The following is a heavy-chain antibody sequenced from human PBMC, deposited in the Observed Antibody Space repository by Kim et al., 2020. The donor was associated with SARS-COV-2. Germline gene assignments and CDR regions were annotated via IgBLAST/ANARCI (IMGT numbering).Heavy chain of an antibody. J-gene: IGHJ4*01. V-gene: IGHV4-59*08. CDR1: GGSISSYY. Sequence: SETLSRTCTVSGGSISSYYWSWIRQPPGKGLEWIGYIYYSGSTNYNPSLKSRVTISVDTSKNQFSLKLSSVTAADTAVYYCATRNCSSTSCSPHYFDYWG. CDR3: ATRNCSSTSCSPHYFDY. D-gene: IGHD2-2*01. CDR2: IYYSGST.